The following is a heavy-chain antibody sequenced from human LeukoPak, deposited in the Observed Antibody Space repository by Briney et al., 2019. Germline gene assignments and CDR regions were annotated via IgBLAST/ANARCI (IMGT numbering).Heavy chain of an antibody. CDR1: GGSFSGYY. CDR3: ARGGHYYDSSGYYPVY. V-gene: IGHV4-59*01. Sequence: SETLSLTCAVYGGSFSGYYWSWIRQPPGKGLEWIGYIYYSGSTNYNPSLKSRVTISVDTSKNQFSLKLSSVTAADTAVYYCARGGHYYDSSGYYPVYWGQGTLVTVSS. CDR2: IYYSGST. D-gene: IGHD3-22*01. J-gene: IGHJ4*02.